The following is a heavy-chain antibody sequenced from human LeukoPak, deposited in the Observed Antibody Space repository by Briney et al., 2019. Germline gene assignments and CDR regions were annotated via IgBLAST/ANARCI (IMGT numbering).Heavy chain of an antibody. CDR3: ARQRSGYSSGWYAPLGYYYYYMDV. CDR2: IYHSGST. CDR1: GGSISSSYW. Sequence: PSETLSLTCGVSGGSISSSYWWSWVRQPPGKGLEWIGEIYHSGSTNYNPSLKSRVTISVDTSKNQFSLKLSSVTAADTAVYYCARQRSGYSSGWYAPLGYYYYYMDVWGKGTTVTISS. V-gene: IGHV4-4*02. D-gene: IGHD6-19*01. J-gene: IGHJ6*03.